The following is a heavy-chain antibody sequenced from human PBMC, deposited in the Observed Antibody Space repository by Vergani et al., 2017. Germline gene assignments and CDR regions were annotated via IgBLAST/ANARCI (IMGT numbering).Heavy chain of an antibody. D-gene: IGHD3-9*01. CDR1: GYTFTGYY. V-gene: IGHV1-2*02. CDR2: INPNSGGT. J-gene: IGHJ5*02. CDR3: ARDRAYYVILTGYYTDNWFDP. Sequence: QVQLVQSGAEVKKPGASVKVSCKASGYTFTGYYMHWVRQAPGQGLEWMGWINPNSGGTNYAQKFQGRVTMTRDTSISTAYMELSRLRSDDTAVYYCARDRAYYVILTGYYTDNWFDPWGQGTLVTVSS.